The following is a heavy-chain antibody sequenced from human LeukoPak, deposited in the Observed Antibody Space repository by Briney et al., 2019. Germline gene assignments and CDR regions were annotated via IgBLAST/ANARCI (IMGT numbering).Heavy chain of an antibody. V-gene: IGHV3-33*01. CDR3: ARDYIGTRRGSNYHWFDP. J-gene: IGHJ5*02. D-gene: IGHD4-11*01. CDR2: ICDDGSNK. CDR1: GFTFSSYG. Sequence: GGSLRLSCAASGFTFSSYGMHWVRQAPGKGLEWVAVICDDGSNKYYADSVKGRFTISRDNSKNTLYLQMNSLRAEDTAVYYCARDYIGTRRGSNYHWFDPWGQGTLVSVSS.